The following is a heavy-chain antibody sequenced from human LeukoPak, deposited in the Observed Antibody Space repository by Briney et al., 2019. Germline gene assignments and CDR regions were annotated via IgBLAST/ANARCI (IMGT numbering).Heavy chain of an antibody. V-gene: IGHV4-34*01. CDR2: INQSGET. CDR3: ARLQWGTRFNYRDQPPVYAFFDP. J-gene: IGHJ5*02. CDR1: GGSFSGYY. Sequence: SETLSLTCAVYGGSFSGYYWTWIRQPPGKGLDYIGEINQSGETNYSPSLGSRLRVSLDTSKNQFSLQLNSVTAADTAVYYCARLQWGTRFNYRDQPPVYAFFDPWGRGTLVTVSS. D-gene: IGHD3-16*02.